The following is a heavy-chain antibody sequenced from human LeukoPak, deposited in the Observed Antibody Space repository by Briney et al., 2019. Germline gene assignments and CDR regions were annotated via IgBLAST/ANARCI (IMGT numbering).Heavy chain of an antibody. V-gene: IGHV3-7*01. CDR1: GFTFSSYW. CDR2: IKQDGSEK. CDR3: ARDTTGVKPYSGSALLFDY. J-gene: IGHJ4*02. D-gene: IGHD1-26*01. Sequence: GGSLRLSCAASGFTFSSYWMSWVRQAPGKGLEWVANIKQDGSEKYYVDSVKGRFTISRDNAKNSLYLQMNSLRAEDTAVYYCARDTTGVKPYSGSALLFDYWGQGTLVTVSS.